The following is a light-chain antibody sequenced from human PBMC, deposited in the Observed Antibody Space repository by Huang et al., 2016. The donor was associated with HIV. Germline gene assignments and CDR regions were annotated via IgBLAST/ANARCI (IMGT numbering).Light chain of an antibody. CDR3: QQYYNNPPWT. V-gene: IGKV1-NL1*01. CDR2: ATS. Sequence: DIQMTQSPSSLSASVGDRVTITCRASQGISNSVAWYQQRPGKAPKLLLYATSRLETGAPSSFSGSRSGTEYTLTISSLQPEDLATYYCQQYYNNPPWTFGQGTKVEIK. CDR1: QGISNS. J-gene: IGKJ1*01.